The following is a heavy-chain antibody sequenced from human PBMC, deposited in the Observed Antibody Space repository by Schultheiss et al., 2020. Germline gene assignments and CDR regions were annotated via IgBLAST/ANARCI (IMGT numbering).Heavy chain of an antibody. J-gene: IGHJ4*02. CDR3: ARGENWGSTFNY. D-gene: IGHD7-27*01. V-gene: IGHV4-38-2*02. Sequence: SETLSLSCTVSGDYISTHQYWGWMRQPPGKGLEWIGNIYHTGTTYYNPSLKSRVTISVDTSKNQFSLKLSSVTAADTAVYYCARGENWGSTFNYWGQGTLVTVSS. CDR2: IYHTGTT. CDR1: GDYISTHQY.